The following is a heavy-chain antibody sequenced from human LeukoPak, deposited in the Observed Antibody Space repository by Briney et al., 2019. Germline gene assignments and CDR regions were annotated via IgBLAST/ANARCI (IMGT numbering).Heavy chain of an antibody. CDR3: ARVSSGSIASY. CDR2: IYYSGST. J-gene: IGHJ4*02. V-gene: IGHV4-31*03. CDR1: GGSISSGGYY. Sequence: SETLSLTCTVSGGSISSGGYYWSWIRQHPGKGLERIGYIYYSGSTYYNPSLKSRVTISVDTSKNQFSLKLSSVTAADTAVYYCARVSSGSIASYWGQGTLVTVSS. D-gene: IGHD6-6*01.